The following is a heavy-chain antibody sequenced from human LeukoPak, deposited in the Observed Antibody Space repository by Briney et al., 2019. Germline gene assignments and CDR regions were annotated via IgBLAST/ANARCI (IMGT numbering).Heavy chain of an antibody. CDR1: GGSISSYY. CDR2: IYYSGST. D-gene: IGHD5-12*01. CDR3: VRDLVATIDHYYYGMDV. Sequence: SETLSLTCTVSGGSISSYYWSWIRQPPGKGLEWIGYIYYSGSTNYNPSLKSRVTISVDTSKNQLSLKLSSVTAADTAVYYCVRDLVATIDHYYYGMDVWGQGTTVTVSS. J-gene: IGHJ6*02. V-gene: IGHV4-59*01.